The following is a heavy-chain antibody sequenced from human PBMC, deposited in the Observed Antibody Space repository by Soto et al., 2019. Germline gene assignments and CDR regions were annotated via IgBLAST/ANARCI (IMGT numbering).Heavy chain of an antibody. CDR2: ISSSSSYI. V-gene: IGHV3-21*01. Sequence: GGSLRLSCAASGFTFSSYSMNWVRQAPGKGLEWVSSISSSSSYIYYADSVKGRFTISRDNAKNSLYLQMNSLRAEDTAVYYCARDNDFWSGYSPCGMDVWGQGTTVTVSS. J-gene: IGHJ6*02. D-gene: IGHD3-3*01. CDR3: ARDNDFWSGYSPCGMDV. CDR1: GFTFSSYS.